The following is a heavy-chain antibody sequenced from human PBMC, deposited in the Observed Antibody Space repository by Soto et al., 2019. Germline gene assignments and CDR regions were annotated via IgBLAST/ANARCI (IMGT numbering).Heavy chain of an antibody. CDR3: AIQDCTNDVCLEAAVTVGGALEY. Sequence: EVQLVESGGGLVQPGKALRLSCAASGFTFSKYWIHWVRQAPGKGPVWVSYISSDGTTTDYADSVKGRITIFRDNAKNTLYLQMDSLRAEDTAVYYCAIQDCTNDVCLEAAVTVGGALEYWGQGAQVTVSS. CDR1: GFTFSKYW. V-gene: IGHV3-74*01. J-gene: IGHJ4*02. CDR2: ISSDGTTT. D-gene: IGHD2-8*01.